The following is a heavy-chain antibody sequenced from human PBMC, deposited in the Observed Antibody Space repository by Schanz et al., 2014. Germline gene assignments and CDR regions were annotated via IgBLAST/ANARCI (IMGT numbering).Heavy chain of an antibody. J-gene: IGHJ4*02. V-gene: IGHV3-23*01. CDR1: GFTFSSYA. Sequence: DVQLLESGGGLVQPGGSLRLSCAASGFTFSSYAMSWVRQAPGKGLEWVSAISGSGGSTYYADSVRGRFTISRDNAENTLFLQMNSLRAEDTAVYYCARKVVATIGGYYDNWGQGTLVIVSS. CDR3: ARKVVATIGGYYDN. CDR2: ISGSGGST. D-gene: IGHD5-12*01.